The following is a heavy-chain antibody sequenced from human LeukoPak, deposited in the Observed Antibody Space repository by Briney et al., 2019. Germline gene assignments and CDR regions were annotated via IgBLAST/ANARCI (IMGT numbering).Heavy chain of an antibody. CDR3: ARDLSRSSFDY. D-gene: IGHD1-26*01. CDR2: INHSGST. J-gene: IGHJ4*02. Sequence: SQRLSLTCAVYGGSFSGYYWSWIRQPPGKGLEWIGEINHSGSTNYNPCLKSRVTISVDTSKNQFSLKLSSLTAADTAVYYCARDLSRSSFDYWGQGTLVTVSS. CDR1: GGSFSGYY. V-gene: IGHV4-34*01.